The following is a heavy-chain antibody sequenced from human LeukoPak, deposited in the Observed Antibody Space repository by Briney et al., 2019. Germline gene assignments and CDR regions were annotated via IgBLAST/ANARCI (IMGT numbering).Heavy chain of an antibody. CDR2: IYWDDDK. CDR1: EFSLSTSGVS. J-gene: IGHJ6*02. D-gene: IGHD3-10*01. Sequence: KESGPTLVKPTQTLTLTCTCSEFSLSTSGVSVDWIRHPPGKALEWLALIYWDDDKRYSPSLKRRLTITKDTSKNQVVLTMTNMDPVDTATYYCAHSRGSITMVRGVIMRPLYYYYGMDVWGQGTTVTVSS. CDR3: AHSRGSITMVRGVIMRPLYYYYGMDV. V-gene: IGHV2-5*02.